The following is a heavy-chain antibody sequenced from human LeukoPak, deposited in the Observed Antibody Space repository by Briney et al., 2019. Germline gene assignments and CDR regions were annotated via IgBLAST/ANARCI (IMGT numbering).Heavy chain of an antibody. J-gene: IGHJ4*02. CDR3: AKDGGSWILDY. CDR1: GVSLGVYH. Sequence: PSETLSLTRAVYGVSLGVYHWSGIRQPPAKGVVGWGYIFYSGSTNYNPSLKSIFTISVDTSKNQFSLKLSSVTAADTAVYYCAKDGGSWILDYWGQGTLVTVSS. CDR2: IFYSGST. V-gene: IGHV4-59*13. D-gene: IGHD3-16*01.